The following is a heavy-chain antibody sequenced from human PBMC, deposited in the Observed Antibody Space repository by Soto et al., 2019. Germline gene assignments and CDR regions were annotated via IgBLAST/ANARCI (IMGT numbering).Heavy chain of an antibody. CDR3: ARDMGPNYYYGMDV. J-gene: IGHJ6*02. CDR1: GGTFSSYA. Sequence: GASVKVSCKASGGTFSSYAISWVRQAPGQGLEWMGGIIPIFGTANYAQKFQGRVTITADESTSTAYMELSSLRSEDTAVYYCARDMGPNYYYGMDVWGQGTTVTVSS. CDR2: IIPIFGTA. D-gene: IGHD3-10*01. V-gene: IGHV1-69*13.